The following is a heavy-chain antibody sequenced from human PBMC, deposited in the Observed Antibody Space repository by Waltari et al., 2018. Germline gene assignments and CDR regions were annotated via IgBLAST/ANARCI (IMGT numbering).Heavy chain of an antibody. CDR2: INPNSGGT. Sequence: QVQLVQSGTEVKKPGASVKVSCKASGYTFTGYYMHWVRQAPGQGLEWMGWINPNSGGTNYAQKFQGRVTMTRDTSISTAYMELSRLRSDDTAVYYCARDPATIFGVVIPAYYFDYWGQGTLVTVSS. CDR3: ARDPATIFGVVIPAYYFDY. D-gene: IGHD3-3*01. CDR1: GYTFTGYY. V-gene: IGHV1-2*02. J-gene: IGHJ4*02.